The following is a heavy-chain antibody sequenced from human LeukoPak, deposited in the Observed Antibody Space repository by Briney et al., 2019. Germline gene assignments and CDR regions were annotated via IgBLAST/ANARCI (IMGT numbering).Heavy chain of an antibody. Sequence: GGSLRLSCAASGFTFSSYGMHWVRQAQGKGLEWVAVISYDGSNKYYADSVKGRFTISRDNSKNTLYLQMNSLRAEDTAVYYCAKDHTFSSYDILTGYYPPTFFDYWGQGTLVTVSS. J-gene: IGHJ4*02. CDR2: ISYDGSNK. V-gene: IGHV3-30*18. CDR1: GFTFSSYG. D-gene: IGHD3-9*01. CDR3: AKDHTFSSYDILTGYYPPTFFDY.